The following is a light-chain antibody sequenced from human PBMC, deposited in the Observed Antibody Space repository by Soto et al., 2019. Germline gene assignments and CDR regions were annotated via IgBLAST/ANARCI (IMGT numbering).Light chain of an antibody. Sequence: QSVLTQPPSASGTPGQRVTISCSGSSSNIGSETVNWFQHLPGTTPKLLIYLNDQRPSGVPDRFSGSKSGTSAFLAISGLQSEDEADYYCAAWDDSLNALFGTGTKVTVL. CDR1: SSNIGSET. CDR2: LND. V-gene: IGLV1-44*01. CDR3: AAWDDSLNAL. J-gene: IGLJ1*01.